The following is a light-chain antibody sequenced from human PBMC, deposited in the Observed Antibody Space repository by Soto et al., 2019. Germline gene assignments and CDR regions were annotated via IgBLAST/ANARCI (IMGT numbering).Light chain of an antibody. CDR3: QSYDNSLSGSWV. V-gene: IGLV1-40*01. CDR2: GKT. J-gene: IGLJ3*02. CDR1: GSNIGAGYD. Sequence: QSVLTQPPSVSGAPGQRVTISCTGTGSNIGAGYDVHWYQQFPGTAPKLLIYGKTSRPSGVPDRFSASKSGTSASLAITGLQAEDEADYYCQSYDNSLSGSWVFGGGTKLTVL.